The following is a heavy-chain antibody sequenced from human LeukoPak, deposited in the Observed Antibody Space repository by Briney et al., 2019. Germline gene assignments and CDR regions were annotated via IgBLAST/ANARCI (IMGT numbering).Heavy chain of an antibody. CDR1: GFTFDDYA. Sequence: GGSLRLSCAASGFTFDDYAMHWVRQAPGKGLEWVSGITWNSDTIGYADSVKGRFTISRDYAKNTLYLQMDSLRVEDTAMYYCAKDHSPGWFDPWGQGTLVTVSS. V-gene: IGHV3-9*01. D-gene: IGHD5-18*01. CDR2: ITWNSDTI. CDR3: AKDHSPGWFDP. J-gene: IGHJ5*02.